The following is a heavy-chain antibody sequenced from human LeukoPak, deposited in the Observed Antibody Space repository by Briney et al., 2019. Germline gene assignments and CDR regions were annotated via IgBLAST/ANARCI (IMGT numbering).Heavy chain of an antibody. J-gene: IGHJ4*02. CDR3: ARDRPTGASRLFVVQ. CDR2: MSSGGTYI. V-gene: IGHV3-21*01. D-gene: IGHD3-3*01. CDR1: GFTFSSYS. Sequence: GGPLRLSCAASGFTFSSYSMTWVRQAPGKGLEWVSSMSSGGTYIYYADSVRGRFTISRDNAKNSLYLIMNSLRAEDTAVYYCARDRPTGASRLFVVQWGQGTLVTVSS.